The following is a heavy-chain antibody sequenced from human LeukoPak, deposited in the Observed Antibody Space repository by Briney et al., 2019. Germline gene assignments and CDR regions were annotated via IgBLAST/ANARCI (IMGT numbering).Heavy chain of an antibody. V-gene: IGHV1-18*01. CDR2: ISAYNGNT. J-gene: IGHJ5*02. CDR3: ARGVVLGYCSSTSCFWFDP. D-gene: IGHD2-2*01. Sequence: ASVKVSCKASGYTFTSYGISWVRQAPGQGLEWMGWISAYNGNTNYAQKLQGRVTMTTDTSTSTAYMELRSLRSDDTAVYYCARGVVLGYCSSTSCFWFDPWGQGTLVTVSS. CDR1: GYTFTSYG.